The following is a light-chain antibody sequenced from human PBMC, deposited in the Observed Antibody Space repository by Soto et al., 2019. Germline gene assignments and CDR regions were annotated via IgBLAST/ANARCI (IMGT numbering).Light chain of an antibody. Sequence: DIHMTHSPASLSASLLDRVTITFLASQSISSYLNWYQQKLGRAPRLLIYDASSLESGVPSRFSGSGYGTEFTLTISSLQPDDFATYYCQQYNTYSSLTFGGGTKVDIK. CDR2: DAS. V-gene: IGKV1-5*01. CDR3: QQYNTYSSLT. CDR1: QSISSY. J-gene: IGKJ4*01.